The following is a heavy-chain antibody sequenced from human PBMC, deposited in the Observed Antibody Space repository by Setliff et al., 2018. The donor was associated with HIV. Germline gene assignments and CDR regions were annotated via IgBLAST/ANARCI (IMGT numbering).Heavy chain of an antibody. D-gene: IGHD3-22*01. V-gene: IGHV1-69*13. CDR1: GGTFSSYA. Sequence: SVKVSCKASGGTFSSYAISWVRQAPGQGLEWMGGIIPIFGTANYAQKFQGRVTITADESTSTAYMELSSLRSEDTAVYYCARHASTWYYESSGPPFDYWGQGTLVTVSS. J-gene: IGHJ4*02. CDR3: ARHASTWYYESSGPPFDY. CDR2: IIPIFGTA.